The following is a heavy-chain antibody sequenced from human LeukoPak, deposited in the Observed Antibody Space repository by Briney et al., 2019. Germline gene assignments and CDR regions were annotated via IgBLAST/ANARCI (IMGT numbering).Heavy chain of an antibody. Sequence: GGSLRPSCAASGFTFSDYYMSWIRQAPGKGLEWVSYISRSSNTTYYADSVKGRFTISRDNAKNSLYLQMNSLRVEDTAVYYCARDGYCSSGSCHPFDYWGQGTLVTVSS. J-gene: IGHJ4*02. CDR3: ARDGYCSSGSCHPFDY. V-gene: IGHV3-11*04. D-gene: IGHD2-15*01. CDR2: ISRSSNTT. CDR1: GFTFSDYY.